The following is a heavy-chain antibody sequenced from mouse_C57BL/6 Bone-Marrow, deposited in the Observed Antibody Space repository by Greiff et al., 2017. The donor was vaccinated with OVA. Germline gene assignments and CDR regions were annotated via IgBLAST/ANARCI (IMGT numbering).Heavy chain of an antibody. D-gene: IGHD1-1*01. J-gene: IGHJ3*01. CDR1: GFSLTSYG. CDR3: ATQFITTVVEGAWFAY. Sequence: VQLQQSGPGLVQPSQSLSITCTVSGFSLTSYGVHWVRQSPGKGLEWLGVIWRGGSTDYNAAFMSRLSITKDNSKSQVFFKMNSLQADDTAIYYCATQFITTVVEGAWFAYWGQGTLVTVSA. V-gene: IGHV2-5*01. CDR2: IWRGGST.